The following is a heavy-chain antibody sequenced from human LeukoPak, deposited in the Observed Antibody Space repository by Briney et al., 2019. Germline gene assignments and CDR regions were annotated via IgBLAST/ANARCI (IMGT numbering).Heavy chain of an antibody. V-gene: IGHV3-23*01. Sequence: PGGSLRLSCAASGFTFSSYAMSWVRQAPGKGLEWVSVISGSGGNTYYAESVKGRFTISRDNSKNTLYVQMKSLRVDDTAVYNCAKDRGEGTDYYDSVDYGMDVWGQGTTVTVSS. CDR2: ISGSGGNT. D-gene: IGHD3-22*01. CDR3: AKDRGEGTDYYDSVDYGMDV. CDR1: GFTFSSYA. J-gene: IGHJ6*02.